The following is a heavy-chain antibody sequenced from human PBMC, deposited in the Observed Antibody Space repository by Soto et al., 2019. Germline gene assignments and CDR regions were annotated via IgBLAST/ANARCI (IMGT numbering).Heavy chain of an antibody. CDR3: ARFDGRNGYYGDY. Sequence: GESLKVSCTGCGYSFTGYWIGWVRQMTGKGLEWMGIIYPGDSDARYSASFQGQVTISADKSISTAYLQWSSLSAPDTAMYYRARFDGRNGYYGDYWGHGTQVTVSS. V-gene: IGHV5-51*01. J-gene: IGHJ4*01. D-gene: IGHD3-10*01. CDR1: GYSFTGYW. CDR2: IYPGDSDA.